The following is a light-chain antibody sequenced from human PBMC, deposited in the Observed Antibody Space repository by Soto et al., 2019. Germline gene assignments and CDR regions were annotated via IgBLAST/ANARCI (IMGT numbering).Light chain of an antibody. CDR2: KAS. J-gene: IGKJ1*01. Sequence: DIQMTQSPSTLSASVGDRVTITCRASQSISTWLAWYQQKPQKAPNLLISKASTLESGIPSRFSGSGSGTEFTLTISSLQPDDFAPYYCQQYSGYPGTFGQGTKVEVK. CDR3: QQYSGYPGT. V-gene: IGKV1-5*03. CDR1: QSISTW.